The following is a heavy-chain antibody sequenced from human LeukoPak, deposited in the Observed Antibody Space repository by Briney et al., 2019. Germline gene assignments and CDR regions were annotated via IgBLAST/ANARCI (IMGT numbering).Heavy chain of an antibody. Sequence: ASVKVSCKASGYTFTGYYMHWVRQAPGQGLEWMGWINPNSGGTNYAQKFQGRVTMTGDTSISTAYMELSRLRSDDTAVYYCARERIAAEGLDYWGQGTLVTVSS. CDR3: ARERIAAEGLDY. CDR1: GYTFTGYY. V-gene: IGHV1-2*02. D-gene: IGHD6-13*01. J-gene: IGHJ4*02. CDR2: INPNSGGT.